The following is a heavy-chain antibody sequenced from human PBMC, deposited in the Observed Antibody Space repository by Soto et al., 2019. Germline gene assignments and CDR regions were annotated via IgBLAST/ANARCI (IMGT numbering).Heavy chain of an antibody. CDR3: AKHEGYCSTTTCSNFDY. CDR1: GFTFTSYW. J-gene: IGHJ4*02. D-gene: IGHD2-2*01. V-gene: IGHV5-51*01. Sequence: PGESLKISCNGSGFTFTSYWIAWGRQMPGKGLEWMGIIYPVDSDSSYSPSFQGQVTISADKSINTAYLHWSSLKASDTAIYYCAKHEGYCSTTTCSNFDYWGQGTLVTVSS. CDR2: IYPVDSDS.